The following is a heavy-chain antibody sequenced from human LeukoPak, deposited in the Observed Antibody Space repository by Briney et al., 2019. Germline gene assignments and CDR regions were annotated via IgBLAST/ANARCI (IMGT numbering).Heavy chain of an antibody. V-gene: IGHV4-59*12. CDR3: ARDESQEGSSPSYAFDI. J-gene: IGHJ3*02. Sequence: SETLSLTCTVSGGSISSYYWSWIRQPPGKELEWIGYIYYSGSTNYNPSLKSRVTISLDKSKNHFSLHLSSVTAADTAVYYCARDESQEGSSPSYAFDIWGQGTMVTVSS. CDR2: IYYSGST. CDR1: GGSISSYY. D-gene: IGHD6-6*01.